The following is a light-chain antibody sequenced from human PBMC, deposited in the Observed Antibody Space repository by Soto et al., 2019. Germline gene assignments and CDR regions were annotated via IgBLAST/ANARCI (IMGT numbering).Light chain of an antibody. V-gene: IGKV1-39*01. Sequence: DVQITQSPSSLSAAVGYSVNITCRSSQTISNYLNWYQQKSGKAPKVLIYGASRLQSGVPSRYSGSGVGTDFTLTISGLQTEDFATYYCKQSYSSPYTFGTGTKVDIK. CDR3: KQSYSSPYT. J-gene: IGKJ3*01. CDR2: GAS. CDR1: QTISNY.